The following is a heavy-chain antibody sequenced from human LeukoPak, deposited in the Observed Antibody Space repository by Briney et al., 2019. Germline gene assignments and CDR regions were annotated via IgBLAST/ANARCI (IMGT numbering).Heavy chain of an antibody. Sequence: AGGSLRLSCAASGFAVSSYAMTWVRQARGKGLEWVSTFSASGSNTYYADSVKGRFTISRDNSKNTLYLQMNSLRAEDTALYYCAKELNWGSPPFDYWGQGTLVTVSS. D-gene: IGHD7-27*01. CDR2: FSASGSNT. J-gene: IGHJ4*02. CDR1: GFAVSSYA. CDR3: AKELNWGSPPFDY. V-gene: IGHV3-23*01.